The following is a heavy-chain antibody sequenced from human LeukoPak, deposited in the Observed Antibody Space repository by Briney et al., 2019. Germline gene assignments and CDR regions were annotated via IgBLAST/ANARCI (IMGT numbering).Heavy chain of an antibody. Sequence: GGSLTLSCAASGFTFSTYWMSWVRQAPGKGLEWVANIKEDGSEKYYVDSVKGRFTISRDNAKNSLSLQMSSLRVEDTAVYYCLRGIIDDYWGRGTLVTVSS. CDR1: GFTFSTYW. D-gene: IGHD1-20*01. V-gene: IGHV3-7*01. J-gene: IGHJ4*02. CDR3: LRGIIDDY. CDR2: IKEDGSEK.